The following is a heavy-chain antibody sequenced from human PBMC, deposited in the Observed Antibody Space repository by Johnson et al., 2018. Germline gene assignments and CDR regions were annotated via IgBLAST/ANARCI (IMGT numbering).Heavy chain of an antibody. Sequence: EVQLVETGGGLVQPGGSIRLSCATSGFTLKDYAMSWVRQAPGKGLEWVSGINSGGSLYYVESVKGRFTISRDTIKNTVYLQMNSLRVEDTALYYCAKEAENSGFFGVTPGYMDVWGKGTTVIVSS. J-gene: IGHJ6*03. CDR3: AKEAENSGFFGVTPGYMDV. CDR2: INSGGSL. V-gene: IGHV3-23*04. CDR1: GFTLKDYA. D-gene: IGHD3-3*01.